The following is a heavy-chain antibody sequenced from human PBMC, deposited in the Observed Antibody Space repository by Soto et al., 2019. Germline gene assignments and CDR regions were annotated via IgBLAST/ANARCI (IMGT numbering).Heavy chain of an antibody. V-gene: IGHV4-30-4*01. D-gene: IGHD3-22*01. J-gene: IGHJ6*02. CDR3: ARERLGADSSGDYWNYMDV. CDR2: IHNSGRT. Sequence: QVQLQESGPGLVKPSQTLSLTCTVSGGSISSGDYYWSLIRQPPGKGLEWVGYIHNSGRTYYNPSLRRGLSISVDTSKTQFSLKLPSVTAADMAVYYCARERLGADSSGDYWNYMDVWGQGTTVTVSS. CDR1: GGSISSGDYY.